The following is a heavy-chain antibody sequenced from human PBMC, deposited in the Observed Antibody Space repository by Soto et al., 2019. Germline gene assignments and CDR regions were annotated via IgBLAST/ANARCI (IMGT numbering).Heavy chain of an antibody. CDR3: TVRYSSGWLDY. CDR2: IRSKANSYAT. D-gene: IGHD6-19*01. V-gene: IGHV3-73*01. CDR1: GFTFSGSA. Sequence: LSLTCAASGFTFSGSAMHWVRQASGKGLEWVGRIRSKANSYATAYAASVKGRFTISRDDSKNTAYLQMNSLKTEDTAVYYCTVRYSSGWLDYWGQGTLVTVSS. J-gene: IGHJ4*02.